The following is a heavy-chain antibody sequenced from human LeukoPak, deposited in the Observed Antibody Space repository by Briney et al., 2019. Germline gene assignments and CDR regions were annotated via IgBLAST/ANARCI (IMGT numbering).Heavy chain of an antibody. CDR1: GYTFTSYG. Sequence: ASVKVSCKASGYTFTSYGISWVRQAPGQGLEWMGWISAYNGNTNYAQKLQGRVTMTTDTSTSTAYTELRSLRSDDTAVYYCARDFVDKGPPFDYWGQGTLVTVSS. CDR3: ARDFVDKGPPFDY. D-gene: IGHD3-3*01. J-gene: IGHJ4*02. V-gene: IGHV1-18*01. CDR2: ISAYNGNT.